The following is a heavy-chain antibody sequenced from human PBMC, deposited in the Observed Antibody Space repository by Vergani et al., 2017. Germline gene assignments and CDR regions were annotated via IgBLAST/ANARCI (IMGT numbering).Heavy chain of an antibody. D-gene: IGHD2-2*01. CDR3: ARDRNDGCSSTSCSTGDFYGMDV. Sequence: EVQLVQSGAEVKKPGESLRISCKGSGYSFTSYWISWVRQMPGKGLEWMGRIDPSDSYTNYSPSFQGHVTISADKSISTAYLQWSSLKASDTAMYYCARDRNDGCSSTSCSTGDFYGMDVWGQGTTVTVSS. CDR2: IDPSDSYT. CDR1: GYSFTSYW. V-gene: IGHV5-10-1*03. J-gene: IGHJ6*02.